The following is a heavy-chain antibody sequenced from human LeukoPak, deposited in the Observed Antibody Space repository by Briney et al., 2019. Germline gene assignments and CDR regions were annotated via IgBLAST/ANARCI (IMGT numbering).Heavy chain of an antibody. CDR3: ARLYCSSTSCYVWRFDP. D-gene: IGHD2-2*01. J-gene: IGHJ5*02. V-gene: IGHV1-8*01. CDR1: GYPFTTYD. Sequence: ASVKVSCKASGYPFTTYDINWVRKATGQGLEWMGWMNPSSGYTGYSQKFQGRVTMTRNTSISTAYMELSSLRSEDTAVYYCARLYCSSTSCYVWRFDPWGQGTLVTVSS. CDR2: MNPSSGYT.